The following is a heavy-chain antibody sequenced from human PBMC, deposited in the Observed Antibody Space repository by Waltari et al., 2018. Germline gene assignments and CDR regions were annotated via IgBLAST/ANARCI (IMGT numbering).Heavy chain of an antibody. D-gene: IGHD6-6*01. J-gene: IGHJ2*01. CDR3: ARVSSSFDWYFDL. CDR2: INPNSGGT. CDR1: GYTCTGSY. Sequence: QVQLVQSGAEVKKPGASVKGSCKASGYTCTGSYMHWVRQAPGQGLEWMGWINPNSGGTNYAQKFQGRVTMTRDTSISTAYMELSRLRSDDTAVYYCARVSSSFDWYFDLWGRGTLVTVSS. V-gene: IGHV1-2*02.